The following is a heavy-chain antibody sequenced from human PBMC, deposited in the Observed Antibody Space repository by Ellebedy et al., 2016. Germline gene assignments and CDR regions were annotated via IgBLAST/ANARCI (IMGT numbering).Heavy chain of an antibody. CDR2: ISKSSTTI. J-gene: IGHJ4*02. D-gene: IGHD2-15*01. CDR1: GFNFSRNL. V-gene: IGHV3-21*01. Sequence: GGSLRLXCSTSGFNFSRNLMKWVRQAPGKGLEWVASISKSSTTIHYADSLKGRFTISRDNSKNSVYLQMNSLRVEDTAVYYCVPGRENSGAEVGPWGPGTLVTVSS. CDR3: VPGRENSGAEVGP.